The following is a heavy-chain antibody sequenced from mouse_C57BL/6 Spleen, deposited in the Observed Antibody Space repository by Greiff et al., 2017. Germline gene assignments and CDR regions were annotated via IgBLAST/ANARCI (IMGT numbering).Heavy chain of an antibody. CDR1: GFTFSDYG. D-gene: IGHD1-1*01. J-gene: IGHJ4*01. Sequence: EVQRVESGGGLVKPGGSLKLSCAASGFTFSDYGMHWVRQAPEKGLEWVAYISSGSSTLYYADTVKGRFTISRDNAKNTLFLQMTSLRAEDTAMDYSARETTEYYYAMDYWGQGTSVTVSS. V-gene: IGHV5-17*01. CDR2: ISSGSSTL. CDR3: ARETTEYYYAMDY.